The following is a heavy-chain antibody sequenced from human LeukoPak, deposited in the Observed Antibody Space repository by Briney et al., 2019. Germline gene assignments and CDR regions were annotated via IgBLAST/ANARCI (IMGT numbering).Heavy chain of an antibody. V-gene: IGHV1-69*04. CDR1: GGTFSSYA. D-gene: IGHD6-13*01. J-gene: IGHJ5*02. Sequence: ASVKVSCKASGGTFSSYAISWVRQAPGQGLGWMGRIIPILGIANYAQKFQGRVTITADKSTSTAYMELSSLRSEDTAVYYCARDQGYSSSWTHNWFDPWGQGTLVTVSS. CDR2: IIPILGIA. CDR3: ARDQGYSSSWTHNWFDP.